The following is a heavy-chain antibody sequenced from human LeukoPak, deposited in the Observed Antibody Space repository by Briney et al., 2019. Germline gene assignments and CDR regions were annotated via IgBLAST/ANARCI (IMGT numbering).Heavy chain of an antibody. CDR2: ISSSSSYI. J-gene: IGHJ3*02. V-gene: IGHV3-21*01. CDR1: GFTFSSYS. CDR3: ASTQKRGVITRDAFNI. Sequence: GGSLRLSCAASGFTFSSYSMNWVRQAPGKGLEWVSSISSSSSYIYYADSVKGRFTISRDNAKNSLYLQMNSLRAEDTAVYYCASTQKRGVITRDAFNIWGQGTMVTVSS. D-gene: IGHD3-10*01.